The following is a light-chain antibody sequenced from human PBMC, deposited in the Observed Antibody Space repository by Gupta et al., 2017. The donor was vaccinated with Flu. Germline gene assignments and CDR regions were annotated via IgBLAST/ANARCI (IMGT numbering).Light chain of an antibody. Sequence: DIQMTKSPSSQSASVGDRVTITCRASQNSSSYLNWYQQKPGKAPKPLIYAVHAPSSWHSGVTSRFSGSGSGTDFTLDISSVQPDDFATYYCQQSDTTPWTFGQGTKVEV. CDR1: QNSSSY. V-gene: IGKV1-39*01. CDR2: APS. CDR3: QQSDTTPWT. J-gene: IGKJ1*01.